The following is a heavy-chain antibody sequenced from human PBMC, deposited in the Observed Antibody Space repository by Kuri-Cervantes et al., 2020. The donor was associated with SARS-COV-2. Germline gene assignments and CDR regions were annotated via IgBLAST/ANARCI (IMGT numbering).Heavy chain of an antibody. CDR1: GGPISSGGYS. J-gene: IGHJ6*03. D-gene: IGHD2-2*01. Sequence: SETLSLTCVVSGGPISSGGYSWSWIRQPPGKGLEWIGEINHSGSTNYNPSLKSRVTISVDTSKNQFSLKLSSVTAADTAVYYCARGEVIVVPAAVAYYCYMDVWGKGTTVTVSS. V-gene: IGHV4-34*01. CDR2: INHSGST. CDR3: ARGEVIVVPAAVAYYCYMDV.